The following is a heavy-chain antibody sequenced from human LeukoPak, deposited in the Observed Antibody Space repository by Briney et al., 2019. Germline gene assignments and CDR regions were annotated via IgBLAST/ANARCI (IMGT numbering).Heavy chain of an antibody. D-gene: IGHD3-10*01. CDR1: GYTFTGYY. CDR2: INAGNGNT. V-gene: IGHV1-3*01. J-gene: IGHJ4*02. Sequence: ASVKVSCKASGYTFTGYYMHWVRQAPGQGLEWMGWINAGNGNTKYSQKFQGRVTITRDTSASTAYVELSSLRSEDTAVYYCARDLSGSSSDYWGQGTLVTVSS. CDR3: ARDLSGSSSDY.